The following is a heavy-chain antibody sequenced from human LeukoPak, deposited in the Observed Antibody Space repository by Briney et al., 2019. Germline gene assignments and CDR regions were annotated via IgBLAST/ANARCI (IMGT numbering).Heavy chain of an antibody. CDR3: ARGAILGGYNLIDD. CDR2: ILSDGSIQ. V-gene: IGHV3-30*04. D-gene: IGHD1-26*01. Sequence: PGGSLRLSCAASGFTFGTYAMHWVRQAPGKGLEWVAVILSDGSIQNSADSVRGRFIISRDNSKNTLFLQMNRLRTEDTVVYYCARGAILGGYNLIDDWGQGTLVTVSS. J-gene: IGHJ4*02. CDR1: GFTFGTYA.